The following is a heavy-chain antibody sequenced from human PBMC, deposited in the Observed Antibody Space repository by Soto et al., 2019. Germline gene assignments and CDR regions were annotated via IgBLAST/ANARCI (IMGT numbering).Heavy chain of an antibody. J-gene: IGHJ4*02. CDR2: IKEDGSDK. CDR1: GFNFRTYW. CDR3: AREGFSYGPKGAVFDH. Sequence: EVQLVESGGGLVQPGGSLRLSCAASGFNFRTYWMSWVRQAPGKGLEWVANIKEDGSDKCYVDSVKGRLTVSRDNAKNLLYLQLNSLRAEDTAVYYCAREGFSYGPKGAVFDHWGQGSLVTVSS. D-gene: IGHD5-18*01. V-gene: IGHV3-7*03.